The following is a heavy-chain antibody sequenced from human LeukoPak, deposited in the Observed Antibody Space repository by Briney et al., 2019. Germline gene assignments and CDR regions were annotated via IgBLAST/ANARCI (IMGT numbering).Heavy chain of an antibody. J-gene: IGHJ4*02. CDR1: GGSISSGSYY. CDR2: IYTSGST. D-gene: IGHD3-3*01. Sequence: SQTLSLICTVSGGSISSGSYYWSWIRQPAGKGLEWIGRIYTSGSTNYNPSLKSRVTISVDTSKNQFSLKLSSVTAADTAVYYCARDYDFWSGYYGYFDYWGQGTLVTVSS. V-gene: IGHV4-61*02. CDR3: ARDYDFWSGYYGYFDY.